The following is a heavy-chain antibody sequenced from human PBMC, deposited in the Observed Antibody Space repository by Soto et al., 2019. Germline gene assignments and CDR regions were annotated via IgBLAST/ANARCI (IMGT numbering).Heavy chain of an antibody. CDR1: GGSISSYY. J-gene: IGHJ5*02. D-gene: IGHD3-10*01. CDR2: IYYSGST. CDR3: ARDRHYYGSEKNWFDP. Sequence: SETLSLTCTVSGGSISSYYWSWIRQPPGKGLEWIGYIYYSGSTNYNPSLKSRVTISVDTSKNQFSLKLSSVTAADTAVYYCARDRHYYGSEKNWFDPWGQGTLVTVSS. V-gene: IGHV4-59*01.